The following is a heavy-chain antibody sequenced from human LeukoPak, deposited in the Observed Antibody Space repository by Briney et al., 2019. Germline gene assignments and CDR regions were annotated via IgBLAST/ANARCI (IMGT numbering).Heavy chain of an antibody. CDR3: ARGDDILTGYPRF. CDR2: INHSGST. Sequence: NASETLSLTCAVYGGSFSGYYWSWIRQPPGKGLEWIGEINHSGSTNYNPSLKSRVTISVDTSKNQFSLKLSSVTAADTAVYYCARGDDILTGYPRFWGQGTLVTVSS. J-gene: IGHJ4*02. V-gene: IGHV4-34*01. CDR1: GGSFSGYY. D-gene: IGHD3-9*01.